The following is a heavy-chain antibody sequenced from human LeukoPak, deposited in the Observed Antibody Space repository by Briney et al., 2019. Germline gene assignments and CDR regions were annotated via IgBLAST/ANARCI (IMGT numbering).Heavy chain of an antibody. Sequence: PSETLSLTCAVSGYFISGGSYWGWIRQSPGEGLEWIGSFYRGGSTYYNPSLKSRVTISVDTSKNQFSLKLGSVTAADTAVYYCATLTHIVVVPTSLHGAFDIWGQGTMVTVSS. D-gene: IGHD2-2*01. J-gene: IGHJ3*02. V-gene: IGHV4-38-2*01. CDR3: ATLTHIVVVPTSLHGAFDI. CDR1: GYFISGGSY. CDR2: FYRGGST.